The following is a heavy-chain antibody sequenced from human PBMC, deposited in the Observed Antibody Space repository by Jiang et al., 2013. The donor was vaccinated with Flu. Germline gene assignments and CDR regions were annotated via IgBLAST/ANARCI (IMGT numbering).Heavy chain of an antibody. CDR1: GDSVSSNSAA. J-gene: IGHJ4*02. D-gene: IGHD6-19*01. V-gene: IGHV6-1*01. CDR3: ARAPGVVVAGTGFGYYFDY. CDR2: TYYRSKWYN. Sequence: TSQTLSLTCAISGDSVSSNSAAWNWIRQSPSRGLEWLGRTYYRSKWYNDYAVSVKSRITINPDTSKNQFSLQLNSVTPEDTAVYYCARAPGVVVAGTGFGYYFDYWGQGTLVTVSS.